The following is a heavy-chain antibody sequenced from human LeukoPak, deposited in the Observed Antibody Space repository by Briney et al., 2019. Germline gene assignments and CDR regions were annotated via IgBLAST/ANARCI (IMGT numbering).Heavy chain of an antibody. CDR1: GYIFSNFR. CDR3: ARGTRPVGPFDY. V-gene: IGHV5-51*01. CDR2: INPGNSDT. J-gene: IGHJ4*02. Sequence: GESLKISCQGSGYIFSNFRIGWVRQMPGKSLEWMGLINPGNSDTRSSPSFQGQVTFSADKSINTAYLQWSSLKASDTAMYYCARGTRPVGPFDYWGQGTLVTVSS.